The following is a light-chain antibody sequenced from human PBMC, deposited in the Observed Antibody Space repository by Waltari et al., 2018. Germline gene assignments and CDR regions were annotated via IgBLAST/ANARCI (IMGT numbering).Light chain of an antibody. CDR1: QRISTN. J-gene: IGKJ3*01. CDR2: DAS. Sequence: EMVLTQSPGTLSVSLGERATLSCGASQRISTNLASYQQKPGQAPRLLMSDASARATGIPARFRGSGSGTEFTLTISSLQPEDSAVYYCQEYNNWHRGFTFGPGTKLEIK. CDR3: QEYNNWHRGFT. V-gene: IGKV3-15*01.